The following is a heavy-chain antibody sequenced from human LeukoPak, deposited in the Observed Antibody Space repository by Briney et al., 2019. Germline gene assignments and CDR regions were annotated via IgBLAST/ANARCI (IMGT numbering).Heavy chain of an antibody. CDR2: IYYSGST. CDR1: GGSISSYY. CDR3: ARRNMWGWFDP. J-gene: IGHJ5*02. D-gene: IGHD1-26*01. V-gene: IGHV4-59*01. Sequence: SETLSLTCTVSGGSISSYYWSWIRQPPGKGLEWIGYIYYSGSTNYNPPLKSRVTISVDTSKNQFSLKLSSVTAADTAVYYCARRNMWGWFDPWGQGTLGIVSS.